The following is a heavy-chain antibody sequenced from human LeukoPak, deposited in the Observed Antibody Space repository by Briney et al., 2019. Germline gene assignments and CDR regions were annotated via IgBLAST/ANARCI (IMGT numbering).Heavy chain of an antibody. CDR3: TRYGDSANKVDF. V-gene: IGHV3-11*01. CDR1: GFTCSGHY. J-gene: IGHJ4*02. D-gene: IGHD7-27*01. CDR2: IGISGETS. Sequence: RGSLRLSCAASGFTCSGHYMSWMRQAPGKGLEGLSHIGISGETSYNADSVKGRFTISRDNGKSTLYLQMNSLRVEDTAVYYCTRYGDSANKVDFWGRGTLVTVSS.